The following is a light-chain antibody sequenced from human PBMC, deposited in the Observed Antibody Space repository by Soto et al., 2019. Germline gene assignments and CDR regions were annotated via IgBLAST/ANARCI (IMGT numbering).Light chain of an antibody. CDR2: AND. J-gene: IGLJ2*01. V-gene: IGLV1-44*01. CDR1: GSDIGSNP. Sequence: QSVLTQPPSASGTPGQRVTISCSGSGSDIGSNPVHWHQQLPGAAPKLLIYANDDRPSGVPDRFSGSTSGTSASLAITGLQAEDAADYYCQSYDNSLLAYVFGGGTKVTVL. CDR3: QSYDNSLLAYV.